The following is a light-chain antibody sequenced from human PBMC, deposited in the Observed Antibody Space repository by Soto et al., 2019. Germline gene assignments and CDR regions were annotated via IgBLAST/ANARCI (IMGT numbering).Light chain of an antibody. Sequence: QSVLTQPPSTSGTPGQRVTISCSGSSSNIGTNTVNWYQQVPGTAPQLLIYSNDQRPSGVPDRFSGSKSGTSVSLAISGLQSEDEADYFCAAWDARLNGVVFGGGTKVTVL. J-gene: IGLJ3*02. CDR1: SSNIGTNT. CDR2: SND. CDR3: AAWDARLNGVV. V-gene: IGLV1-44*01.